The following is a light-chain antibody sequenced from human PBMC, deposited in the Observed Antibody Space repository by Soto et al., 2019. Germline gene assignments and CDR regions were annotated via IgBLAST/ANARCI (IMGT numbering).Light chain of an antibody. CDR1: QSISTY. CDR2: SAS. V-gene: IGKV1-39*01. J-gene: IGKJ4*01. Sequence: DIQMTQSPSSQSASVGDRVTITGRGSQSISTYVSWYQHRPGKAPKLLIYSASTLQSGVPPRFSGSGSGTDFTLTISSLQPEDFATYYCQQSFNTLTFGGGTKVEIE. CDR3: QQSFNTLT.